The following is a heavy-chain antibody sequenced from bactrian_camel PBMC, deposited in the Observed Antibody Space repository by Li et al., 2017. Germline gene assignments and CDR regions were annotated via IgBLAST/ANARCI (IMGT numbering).Heavy chain of an antibody. D-gene: IGHD4*01. CDR2: INSGGGAT. Sequence: DVQLVESGGGLVQPGGSLRLSCAAEGFTFGNYYMYWVRQSPRKGLEWLSSINSGGGATYYADSVKDRFIISRDNAKKTAYLQMNSLKFEDTAVYYCVRDRVASMTDGEWGLYWGQGTQVTVS. J-gene: IGHJ4*01. CDR3: VRDRVASMTDGEWGLY. CDR1: GFTFGNYY. V-gene: IGHV3S40*01.